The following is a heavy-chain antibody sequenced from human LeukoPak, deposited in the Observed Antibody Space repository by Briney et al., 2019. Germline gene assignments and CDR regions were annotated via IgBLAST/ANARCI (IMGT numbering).Heavy chain of an antibody. CDR1: GLPIGDFA. V-gene: IGHV3-43*02. CDR2: ISGDGVST. Sequence: GGSLRLSCVASGLPIGDFAMHWVRQAPGQGLEWVSLISGDGVSTFFADSVKGRFSISRDNSKNSLFLEMSSLRTEDTTMYYCARESGKFDYWGQGTLVAVSS. J-gene: IGHJ4*02. CDR3: ARESGKFDY.